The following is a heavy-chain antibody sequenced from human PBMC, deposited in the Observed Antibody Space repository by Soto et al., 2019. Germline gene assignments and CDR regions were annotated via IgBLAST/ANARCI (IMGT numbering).Heavy chain of an antibody. CDR3: ARDAYYYDSSGYRAYSFDY. J-gene: IGHJ4*02. CDR2: IYYSGST. CDR1: GGSISSYY. V-gene: IGHV4-59*01. D-gene: IGHD3-22*01. Sequence: SETLSLTCTVSGGSISSYYWSWIRQPPGKGLEWIGYIYYSGSTNYNPSLKSRVTISVDTSKNQFSLKLSSVTAADTAVYYCARDAYYYDSSGYRAYSFDYWGQGTLVTVS.